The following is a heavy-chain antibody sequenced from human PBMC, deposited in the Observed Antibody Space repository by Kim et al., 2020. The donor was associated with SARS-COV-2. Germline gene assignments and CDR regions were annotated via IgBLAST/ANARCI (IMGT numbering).Heavy chain of an antibody. V-gene: IGHV4-30-2*01. J-gene: IGHJ4*02. Sequence: NPSLKSRVTISVDRSKNQFSLKLSSVTAADTAVYYCARNNYVVDAMVLDYWGQGTLVTVSS. D-gene: IGHD1-1*01. CDR3: ARNNYVVDAMVLDY.